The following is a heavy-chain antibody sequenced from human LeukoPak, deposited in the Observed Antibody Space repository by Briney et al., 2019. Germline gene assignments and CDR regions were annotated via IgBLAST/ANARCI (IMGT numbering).Heavy chain of an antibody. CDR3: ARGKMITFGGVIVY. V-gene: IGHV3-53*01. D-gene: IGHD3-16*02. Sequence: PGGSLRLSCAASGFTVSSNYMSWVRQAPGKGLEWVSVIYSGGSTYYADSVKGRFTISRDNSKNTLYLQMNSLRAEDTAVYYCARGKMITFGGVIVYWGQGTLVTVSS. CDR2: IYSGGST. J-gene: IGHJ4*02. CDR1: GFTVSSNY.